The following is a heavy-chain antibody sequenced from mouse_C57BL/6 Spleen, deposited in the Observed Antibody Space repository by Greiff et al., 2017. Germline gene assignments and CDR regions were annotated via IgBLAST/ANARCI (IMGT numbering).Heavy chain of an antibody. Sequence: VMLVQPGPELVKPGASVKLSCKASGYTFTSYDINWVKQRPGQGLEWIGRIYPSDGSTKYNEKFKGKATLTVDTSSSTAYMGLHSLTSADSAVYFCARGCEDYFDYWGQGTTLTVSS. J-gene: IGHJ2*01. CDR2: IYPSDGST. CDR1: GYTFTSYD. V-gene: IGHV1-85*01. CDR3: ARGCEDYFDY.